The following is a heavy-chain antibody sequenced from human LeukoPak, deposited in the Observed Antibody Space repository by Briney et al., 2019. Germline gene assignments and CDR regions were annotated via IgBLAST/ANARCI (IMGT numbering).Heavy chain of an antibody. CDR1: GFTFSNYW. Sequence: PGGSLRLSCAASGFTFSNYWLTWVRQAPGKGLEWVANIKQDGSEKFYVDSVKGRFTISRDSAKNSLYLQMNSLRAEDTAVYYCKSTQTSRVLRFLEWLLWIYFLHYYYMDVWGKGTTVTVSS. J-gene: IGHJ6*03. V-gene: IGHV3-7*01. CDR2: IKQDGSEK. CDR3: KSTQTSRVLRFLEWLLWIYFLHYYYMDV. D-gene: IGHD3-3*01.